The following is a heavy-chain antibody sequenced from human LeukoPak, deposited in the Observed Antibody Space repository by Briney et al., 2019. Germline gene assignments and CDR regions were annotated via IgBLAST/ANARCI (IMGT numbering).Heavy chain of an antibody. J-gene: IGHJ4*02. CDR2: IIPRSSTP. CDR1: GGTFSSYA. D-gene: IGHD2-2*01. CDR3: ARRGGCISTSCNLDY. V-gene: IGHV1-69*05. Sequence: SVKVSCKASGGTFSSYAISWVRQAPGQGLEWMGGIIPRSSTPNYAQKYQGRVTMTRDTSTSTVYMDLSSLRSEDTAIYYCARRGGCISTSCNLDYWGQGTLVTVSS.